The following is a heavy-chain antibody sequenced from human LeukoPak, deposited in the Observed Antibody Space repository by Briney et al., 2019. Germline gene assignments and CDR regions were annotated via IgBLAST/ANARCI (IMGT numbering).Heavy chain of an antibody. D-gene: IGHD3-22*01. Sequence: ASDQVSCKASGYTFTSYYMHWVRLAPGQGLEWMGIINPSGGSTSYAQKFQGRVTMTRDTSTSTVYMELSSLRSEDTAVYYCASQDSSGYNLGYWGQGTLVTVSS. CDR1: GYTFTSYY. CDR2: INPSGGST. V-gene: IGHV1-46*03. CDR3: ASQDSSGYNLGY. J-gene: IGHJ4*02.